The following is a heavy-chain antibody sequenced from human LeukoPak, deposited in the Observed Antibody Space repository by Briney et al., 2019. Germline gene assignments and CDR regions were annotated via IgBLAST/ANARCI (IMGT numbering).Heavy chain of an antibody. CDR1: GLTFSSYG. CDR2: IWYDGSNK. Sequence: GGSLRLSCAASGLTFSSYGMHWVRQAPGKGLEWVAVIWYDGSNKYYADSVKGRFTISRDNSKNTLYLQMNSLRAEDTAVYYCAREATYNWFDPWGQGTLVIVSS. CDR3: AREATYNWFDP. J-gene: IGHJ5*02. V-gene: IGHV3-33*01.